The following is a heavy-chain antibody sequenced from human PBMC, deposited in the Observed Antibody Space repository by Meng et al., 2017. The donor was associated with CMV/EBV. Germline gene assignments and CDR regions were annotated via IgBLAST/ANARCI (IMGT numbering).Heavy chain of an antibody. CDR1: GFTFTDHY. CDR3: ARVWRGRWFAP. CDR2: IRNKANSYTT. V-gene: IGHV3-72*01. Sequence: AASGFTFTDHYMDWVRLAPGKGLEWVGRIRNKANSYTTEYAASVKGRFTISRDDSKNSVYLQMNSLKTEDTAVYYCARVWRGRWFAPWGQGTLVTVSS. D-gene: IGHD2-21*01. J-gene: IGHJ5*02.